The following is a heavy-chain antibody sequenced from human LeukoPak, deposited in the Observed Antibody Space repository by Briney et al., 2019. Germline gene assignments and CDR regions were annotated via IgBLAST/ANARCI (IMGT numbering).Heavy chain of an antibody. D-gene: IGHD6-19*01. Sequence: SETLSLTCAVSGGSISSSNWWSWVRQPPGKGLEWIGEIYHSGSTNYNPSLKSRVTISVDKSKNQFSLKLSSVTAADTAVYYCATSYSSGPLYYFDYWGQGTLATVSS. CDR1: GGSISSSNW. V-gene: IGHV4-4*02. CDR2: IYHSGST. J-gene: IGHJ4*02. CDR3: ATSYSSGPLYYFDY.